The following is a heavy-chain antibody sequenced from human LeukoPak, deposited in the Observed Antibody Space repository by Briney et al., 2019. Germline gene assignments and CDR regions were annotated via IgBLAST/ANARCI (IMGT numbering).Heavy chain of an antibody. V-gene: IGHV3-23*01. Sequence: GGSLRLSCAASGITFSNYAMSWVRQAPGKGLGWVSGISSSSDSTYYADSVKGRFTISRDNSKNTLYLQMNRLRAEDTAIYYCAKGDSSSSDPRLGYFDCWGQGTLVTVSS. D-gene: IGHD6-6*01. CDR3: AKGDSSSSDPRLGYFDC. J-gene: IGHJ4*02. CDR1: GITFSNYA. CDR2: ISSSSDST.